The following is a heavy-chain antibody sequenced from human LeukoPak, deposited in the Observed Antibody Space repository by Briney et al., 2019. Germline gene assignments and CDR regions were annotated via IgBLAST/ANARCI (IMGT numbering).Heavy chain of an antibody. Sequence: ASVKVSCKVSVYTLTELSMHWVRQAPGKGLEWMGGFDPEDGETIYAQKFQGRVTMTEDTSTDTAYMELSSLRSEDTAVYYCAPRIAARLGYYYYYMDVWGKGTTVTVSS. V-gene: IGHV1-24*01. CDR1: VYTLTELS. CDR2: FDPEDGET. CDR3: APRIAARLGYYYYYMDV. D-gene: IGHD6-6*01. J-gene: IGHJ6*03.